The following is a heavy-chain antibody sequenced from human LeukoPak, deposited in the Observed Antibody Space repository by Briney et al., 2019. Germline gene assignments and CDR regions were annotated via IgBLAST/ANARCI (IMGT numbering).Heavy chain of an antibody. CDR2: INHSGST. CDR1: GGSFSGYY. CDR3: ASDSGSYRGY. Sequence: SETLSLTCAVYGGSFSGYYWSWIRQPPGKGLEWIGEINHSGSTNYNPSLKSRVTISVDTSKNQFSLKLSSVTAADTAVYYCASDSGSYRGYWGQGTLVTVSS. D-gene: IGHD1-26*01. J-gene: IGHJ4*02. V-gene: IGHV4-34*01.